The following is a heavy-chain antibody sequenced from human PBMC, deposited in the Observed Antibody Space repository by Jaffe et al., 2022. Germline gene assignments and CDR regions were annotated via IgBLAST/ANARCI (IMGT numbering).Heavy chain of an antibody. V-gene: IGHV3-7*01. CDR2: IKQDGSEK. CDR1: GFTFSSYW. Sequence: EVQLVESGGGLVQPGGSLRLSCAASGFTFSSYWMSWVRQAPGKGLEWVANIKQDGSEKYYVDSVKGRFTISRDNAKNSLYLQMNSLRAEDTAVYYCARDIRDFWSGYYHDYWGQGTLVTVSS. CDR3: ARDIRDFWSGYYHDY. D-gene: IGHD3-3*01. J-gene: IGHJ4*02.